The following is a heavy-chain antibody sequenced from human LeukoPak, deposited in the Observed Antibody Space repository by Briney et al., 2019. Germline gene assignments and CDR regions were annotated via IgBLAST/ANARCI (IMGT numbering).Heavy chain of an antibody. V-gene: IGHV3-74*01. CDR1: GFTFTDSW. Sequence: GGSLRLSCAASGFTFTDSWMHWVRQAPGKGLMWVARVHTIGNSTIYADSVKGRFDVSRDNNKNVVYLQMNGLSFDDTGVYYCSREALYDSSSSLGAFDIWGHGTMVTVSS. CDR2: VHTIGNST. J-gene: IGHJ3*02. CDR3: SREALYDSSSSLGAFDI. D-gene: IGHD3-22*01.